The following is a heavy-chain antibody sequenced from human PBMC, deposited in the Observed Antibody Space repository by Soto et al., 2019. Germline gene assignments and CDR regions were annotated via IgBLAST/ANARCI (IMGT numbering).Heavy chain of an antibody. CDR2: INHSGST. J-gene: IGHJ3*02. V-gene: IGHV4-34*01. D-gene: IGHD5-18*01. Sequence: SETLSLTCAVYGGSFSGYYCSWIRQPPGKGLEWIGEINHSGSTNYNPSLKSRVTISVDTSKNQFSLKLSSVTAADTAVYYCARVKWIQLWHSFDIWGQGTMVTVS. CDR1: GGSFSGYY. CDR3: ARVKWIQLWHSFDI.